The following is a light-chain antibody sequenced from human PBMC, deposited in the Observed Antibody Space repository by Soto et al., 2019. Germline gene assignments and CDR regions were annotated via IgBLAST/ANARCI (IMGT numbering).Light chain of an antibody. CDR1: HNDIGTYDY. Sequence: QSVLTQPASVSGSPGQSITISCTGNHNDIGTYDYVSWYQQHPGRAPRLLIHEVTTRPSGISDRFSASKSGLTASLTLSGLQPEKQTDSSCSSFTSARLKSFGPGTK. V-gene: IGLV2-14*03. CDR2: EVT. J-gene: IGLJ1*01. CDR3: SSFTSARLKS.